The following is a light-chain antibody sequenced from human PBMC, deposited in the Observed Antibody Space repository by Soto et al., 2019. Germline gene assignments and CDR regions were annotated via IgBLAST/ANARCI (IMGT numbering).Light chain of an antibody. CDR1: QRVSSD. CDR3: QQYNNWPPIT. J-gene: IGKJ5*01. CDR2: GAF. Sequence: EIVTTQSPVTLSVSPGERASLSCRTSQRVSSDFAWYQQKPGQAPRLLIYGAFNRATGVPARFSGSGYGTDFTLTISRLQSEDSAVYYCQQYNNWPPITFGQGTRLEIK. V-gene: IGKV3-15*01.